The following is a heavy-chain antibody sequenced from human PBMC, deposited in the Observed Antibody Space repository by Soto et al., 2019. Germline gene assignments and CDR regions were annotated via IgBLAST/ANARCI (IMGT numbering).Heavy chain of an antibody. CDR3: ARAERFLEVNWFDP. CDR2: IYYSGST. J-gene: IGHJ5*02. D-gene: IGHD3-3*01. Sequence: PSETLSLTCTVSGGSISSYYWSWIRQPPGKGLEWIGYIYYSGSTNYNPSLKSRVTISVDTSKNQFSLKLSSVTAADTAVYYCARAERFLEVNWFDPWGQGTLVTVS. CDR1: GGSISSYY. V-gene: IGHV4-59*01.